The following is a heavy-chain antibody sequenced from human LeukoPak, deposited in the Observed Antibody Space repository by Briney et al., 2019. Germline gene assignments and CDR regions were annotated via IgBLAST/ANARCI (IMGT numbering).Heavy chain of an antibody. Sequence: TSQTLSLTCTVSGGSISSGSYYWSWIRQPAGKGLEWIGRIYTSGSTNYNPSLKSRVTISVDTSKNQFSLKLSSVTAADTAVYYCAREGRSDRWSSNWFDPWGLGTLVTVSS. V-gene: IGHV4-61*02. CDR3: AREGRSDRWSSNWFDP. D-gene: IGHD2-15*01. CDR1: GGSISSGSYY. J-gene: IGHJ5*02. CDR2: IYTSGST.